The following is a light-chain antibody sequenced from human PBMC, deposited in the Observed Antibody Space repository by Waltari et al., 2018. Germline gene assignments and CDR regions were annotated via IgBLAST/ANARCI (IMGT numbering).Light chain of an antibody. J-gene: IGLJ2*01. CDR1: NIGSQT. CDR2: GDN. V-gene: IGLV3-21*04. Sequence: SVVLTQPPSVSVAPGRTATITCAADNIGSQTVHWYQQKSGQAPVLGILGDNARPSGIPERFSGSNPGSTASLTITTVEAGDEAVYFCQVWDSATDHPIFGGGTRVTVL. CDR3: QVWDSATDHPI.